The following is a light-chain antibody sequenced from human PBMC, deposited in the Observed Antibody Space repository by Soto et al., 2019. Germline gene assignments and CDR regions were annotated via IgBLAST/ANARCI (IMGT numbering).Light chain of an antibody. CDR2: EVS. Sequence: QSVLTQPPSASGSPGQSVTFSCTGTTTDVGGYNYVSWYQQHPGKAPKLMIYEVSNRPSGVSNRFSGSKSGNTASLTISGLQAEDEADYYCSSYTSSSTLVFGGGTKVTVL. CDR3: SSYTSSSTLV. V-gene: IGLV2-14*01. J-gene: IGLJ2*01. CDR1: TTDVGGYNY.